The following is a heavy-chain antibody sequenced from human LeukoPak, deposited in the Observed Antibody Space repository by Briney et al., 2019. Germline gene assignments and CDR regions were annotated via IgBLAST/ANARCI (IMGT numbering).Heavy chain of an antibody. CDR2: ISYDGSKE. Sequence: GGSLRLSCAASGFTFSYYAIHWVRQAPGKGLEWVAVISYDGSKENYADSVKGRFTISRDNSKNTLYLQMNSLRADDTAVYYCARDLSGSSWYMESWGQGTMVTVSS. CDR3: ARDLSGSSWYMES. D-gene: IGHD6-13*01. CDR1: GFTFSYYA. J-gene: IGHJ3*01. V-gene: IGHV3-30-3*01.